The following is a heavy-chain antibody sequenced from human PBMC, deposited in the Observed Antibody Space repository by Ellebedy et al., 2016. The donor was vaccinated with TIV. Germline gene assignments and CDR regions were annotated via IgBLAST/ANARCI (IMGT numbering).Heavy chain of an antibody. D-gene: IGHD3-16*02. CDR3: ARDGPWGYHWFDP. V-gene: IGHV1-18*01. CDR2: INPYNGKT. Sequence: AASVKVSCKASGYTFTSYGISWVRQAPGQGLEWMGWINPYNGKTNYVQKLQDRVTMTTDTSTSTAYMELRSLRSDDAAVYYCARDGPWGYHWFDPWGQGTLVTVSS. J-gene: IGHJ5*02. CDR1: GYTFTSYG.